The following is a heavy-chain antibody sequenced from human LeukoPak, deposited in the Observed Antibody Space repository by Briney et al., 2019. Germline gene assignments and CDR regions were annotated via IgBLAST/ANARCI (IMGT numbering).Heavy chain of an antibody. V-gene: IGHV1-46*01. CDR1: GYTFTNYH. D-gene: IGHD3-22*01. CDR2: IHPDGGGT. CDR3: ARPNPEDHETSGSINSVYLFHY. Sequence: ASVKVSCKTSGYTFTNYHIHWVRQAPGQEPEWMGIIHPDGGGTTYAQKFQGRVTMTSDLSTSTVYMQLNSLRFEDTAVYYCARPNPEDHETSGSINSVYLFHYWGQGTLVTVSS. J-gene: IGHJ4*02.